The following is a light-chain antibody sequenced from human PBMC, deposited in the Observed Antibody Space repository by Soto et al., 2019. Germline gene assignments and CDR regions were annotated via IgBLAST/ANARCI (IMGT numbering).Light chain of an antibody. V-gene: IGKV3-11*01. J-gene: IGKJ1*01. CDR3: QQRANWPPVT. Sequence: EVLMTQSPGTLSVSPVERATLSCTASQSVSSKLACYQHKPGQAPRLLIYDASKRATGVPARFSGSGSGTDFTLTITTLEPEDFAVYFCQQRANWPPVTFGQGAKVDI. CDR2: DAS. CDR1: QSVSSK.